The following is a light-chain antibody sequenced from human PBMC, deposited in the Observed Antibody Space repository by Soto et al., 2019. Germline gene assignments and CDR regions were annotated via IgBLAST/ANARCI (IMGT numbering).Light chain of an antibody. CDR2: DAS. CDR1: QSIDTN. CDR3: QQYNNWPPTWT. Sequence: ERVMTQSPATLSVSPGERATLSCRASQSIDTNLAWYQQKPGQPPRLLIYDASTRATDIPARFTGSGSGTEFTLTISSLQSADFAVYYCQQYNNWPPTWTFGQGTKVDI. J-gene: IGKJ1*01. V-gene: IGKV3-15*01.